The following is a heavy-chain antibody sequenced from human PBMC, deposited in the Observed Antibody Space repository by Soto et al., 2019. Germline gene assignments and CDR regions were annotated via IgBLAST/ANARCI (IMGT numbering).Heavy chain of an antibody. Sequence: ASVKVSCKTSGYTMTSYGVSWVRQAPGQGLEWMGWISAYNGNTNYAQKLQGRVTMTTDTSTSTAYMELRSLRSDDTAVYYCARDRNVWLRDWFDPWGQGTLVTVSS. CDR3: ARDRNVWLRDWFDP. CDR2: ISAYNGNT. CDR1: GYTMTSYG. J-gene: IGHJ5*02. D-gene: IGHD2-8*01. V-gene: IGHV1-18*01.